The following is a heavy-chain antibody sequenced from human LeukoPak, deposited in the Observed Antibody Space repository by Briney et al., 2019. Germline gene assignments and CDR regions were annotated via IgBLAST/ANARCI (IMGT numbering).Heavy chain of an antibody. Sequence: GGSLRLSCAASGFTFSSYAMHWVRQAPGKGLEWVAVISYDGSNKYYADSVKGRFTISRDNSKNTLYLQMNSLRAEDTAVYYCARGASVLQQLVDVDYWGQGTLVTVSS. CDR2: ISYDGSNK. CDR1: GFTFSSYA. V-gene: IGHV3-30-3*01. CDR3: ARGASVLQQLVDVDY. D-gene: IGHD6-13*01. J-gene: IGHJ4*02.